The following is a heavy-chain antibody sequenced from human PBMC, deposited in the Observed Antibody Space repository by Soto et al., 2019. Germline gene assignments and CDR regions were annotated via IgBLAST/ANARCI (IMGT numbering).Heavy chain of an antibody. J-gene: IGHJ4*02. D-gene: IGHD3-3*01. V-gene: IGHV3-74*01. CDR1: GFTFSSYW. Sequence: PGGSLRLSCAASGFTFSSYWMHWVRQAPGKGLVWVSRINSDGSSTSYADSVKGRFTISRDNAKNTLYLQMNSLRAEDTAVYYCARVTIFGAFDYWGQGTLVTVSS. CDR3: ARVTIFGAFDY. CDR2: INSDGSST.